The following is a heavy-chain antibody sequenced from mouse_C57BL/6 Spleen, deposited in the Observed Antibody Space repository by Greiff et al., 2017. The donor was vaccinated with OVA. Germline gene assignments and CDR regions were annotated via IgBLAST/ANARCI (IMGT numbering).Heavy chain of an antibody. J-gene: IGHJ1*03. V-gene: IGHV3-6*01. CDR1: GYSITSGYY. CDR2: ISYDGSN. D-gene: IGHD4-1*01. CDR3: AREGLGGWYFDV. Sequence: EVQLQQSGPGLVKPSQSLSLTCSVTGYSITSGYYWNWIRQFPGNKLEWMGYISYDGSNNYNPSLKNRISITRDTSKNQFFLKLNSVTTEDTATYYCAREGLGGWYFDVWGTGTTVTVSS.